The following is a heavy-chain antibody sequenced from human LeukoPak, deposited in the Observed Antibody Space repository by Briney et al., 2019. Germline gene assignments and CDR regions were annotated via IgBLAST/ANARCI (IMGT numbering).Heavy chain of an antibody. D-gene: IGHD3-3*01. CDR3: ARTKYDFWSGYYNVGAFDI. Sequence: PGGSLRLSCAASGFTFRSYAMSWVRQAPGKGLEWVSAISGSGGSTYYADSVKGRFTISRDNSKNTLYLQMNSLRAEDTAVYYCARTKYDFWSGYYNVGAFDIWGQGTMVTVSS. J-gene: IGHJ3*02. V-gene: IGHV3-23*01. CDR2: ISGSGGST. CDR1: GFTFRSYA.